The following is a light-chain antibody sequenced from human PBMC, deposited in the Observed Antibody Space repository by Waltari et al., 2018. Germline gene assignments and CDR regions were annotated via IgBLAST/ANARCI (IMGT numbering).Light chain of an antibody. CDR3: QQYYGTPLT. V-gene: IGKV4-1*01. Sequence: DIVMTQSPDSLAVSLCERATINCKASQSILHSSNTRNDLGWYQQKPGQPPKLLFYWASTRESGVPDRFSGSGSGTDFTLTINSLQAEDVAVYYCQQYYGTPLTFGGGTKVEIK. J-gene: IGKJ4*01. CDR2: WAS. CDR1: QSILHSSNTRND.